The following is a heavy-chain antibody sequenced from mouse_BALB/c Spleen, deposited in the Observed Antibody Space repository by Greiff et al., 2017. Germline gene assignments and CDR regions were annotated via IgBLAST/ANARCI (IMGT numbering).Heavy chain of an antibody. J-gene: IGHJ4*01. V-gene: IGHV1-18*01. D-gene: IGHD1-1*01. CDR2: INPNNGGT. CDR3: ARLGPYYGRPSMDY. CDR1: GYTFTDYN. Sequence: EVQLQQSGPELVKPGASVKIPCKASGYTFTDYNMDWVKQSHGKSLEWIGDINPNNGGTIYNQKFKGKATLTVDKSSSIAYMELRSLTSEDTAVYYCARLGPYYGRPSMDYWGQGTSVTVSS.